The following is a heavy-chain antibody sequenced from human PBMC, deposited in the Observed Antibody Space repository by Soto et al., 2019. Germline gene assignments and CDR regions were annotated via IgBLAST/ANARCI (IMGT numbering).Heavy chain of an antibody. J-gene: IGHJ6*02. CDR2: IIPIFGTA. D-gene: IGHD3-3*01. CDR1: GGTFSSYA. V-gene: IGHV1-69*01. Sequence: QVQLVQSGAEVKKPGSSVKVSCKASGGTFSSYAISWVRQAPGQGLEWMGGIIPIFGTANYAQKFQGRVTITADESTSTAYMELSSLRSEDTAVYYCARKGYYEYPSEYYGMDVWGQGTTVTVSS. CDR3: ARKGYYEYPSEYYGMDV.